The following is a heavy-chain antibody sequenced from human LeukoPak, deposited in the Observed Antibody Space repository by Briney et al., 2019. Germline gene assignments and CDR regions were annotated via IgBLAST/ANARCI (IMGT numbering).Heavy chain of an antibody. CDR1: GFTFSSYW. D-gene: IGHD4-17*01. CDR3: AKERLDGDYDY. CDR2: ISDVGSHT. V-gene: IGHV3-74*01. Sequence: PGGSLRLSCAASGFTFSSYWMHWVRQAPGKGLVWVSRISDVGSHTFYADSVKGRFAMSRDNSKNTLYLQMNSLRAEDTAVYYCAKERLDGDYDYWGQGTLVTVSS. J-gene: IGHJ4*02.